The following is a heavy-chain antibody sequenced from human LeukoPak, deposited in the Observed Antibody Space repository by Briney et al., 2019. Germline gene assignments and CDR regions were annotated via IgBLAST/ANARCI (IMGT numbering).Heavy chain of an antibody. CDR1: GFTFDDHG. CDR2: ISGSGGST. V-gene: IGHV3-23*01. CDR3: AKDTDVVVPEYFQY. D-gene: IGHD2-15*01. Sequence: GGSLRLSCAASGFTFDDHGMSWVRQAPGKGLEWVSAISGSGGSTYYADSVKGRFTVSRDNSENTLFLQMNSLRAEDTAIYYCAKDTDVVVPEYFQYWGQGTLVTVSS. J-gene: IGHJ1*01.